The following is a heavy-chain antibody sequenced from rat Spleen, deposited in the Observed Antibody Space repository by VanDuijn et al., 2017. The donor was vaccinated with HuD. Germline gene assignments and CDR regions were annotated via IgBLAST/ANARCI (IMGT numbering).Heavy chain of an antibody. Sequence: EVQLQESGPGLVKPSQSLSLTCSVSGHSISSTYRWNWIRKFPGHKLEWMGYINSAGTTIYSPSLKSRISITRDTSKNQFFLQVNSVTTDDTATYYCARSDGVHYFLPFADWGQGSLVTVSS. CDR1: GHSISSTYR. J-gene: IGHJ3*01. D-gene: IGHD1-12*02. CDR2: INSAGTT. V-gene: IGHV3-3*01. CDR3: ARSDGVHYFLPFAD.